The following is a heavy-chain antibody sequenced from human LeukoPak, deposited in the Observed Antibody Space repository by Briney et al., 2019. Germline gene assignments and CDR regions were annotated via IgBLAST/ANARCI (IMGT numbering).Heavy chain of an antibody. V-gene: IGHV4-34*01. CDR3: ARHPNNYYGSGTYLV. Sequence: SETLSLTCAVYGGSFSGYYWSWIRQPPGKGLEWIGEINHSGSTNYNPSLKSRVTISVDTSKNQFSLKLSSVTAADTAVYYCARHPNNYYGSGTYLVWGQGTLVTVSS. CDR1: GGSFSGYY. CDR2: INHSGST. J-gene: IGHJ4*02. D-gene: IGHD3-10*01.